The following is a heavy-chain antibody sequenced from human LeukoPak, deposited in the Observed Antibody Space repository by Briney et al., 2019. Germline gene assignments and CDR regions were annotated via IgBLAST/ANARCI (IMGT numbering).Heavy chain of an antibody. CDR3: ARNDRDRDWFDP. V-gene: IGHV1-2*02. Sequence: ASVKVSCKASGYTFTCYYMHWVRQAPGQGLEWMGWINPNSGGTNYAQKFQGRVTMTRDTSISTAYMELSRLRSDDTAVYYCARNDRDRDWFDPWGQGTLVTVSS. CDR1: GYTFTCYY. J-gene: IGHJ5*02. D-gene: IGHD1-1*01. CDR2: INPNSGGT.